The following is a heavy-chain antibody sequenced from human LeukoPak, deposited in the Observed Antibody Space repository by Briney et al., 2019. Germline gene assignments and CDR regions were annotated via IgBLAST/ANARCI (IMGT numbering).Heavy chain of an antibody. CDR3: AKDAQRGFDYSNSLQN. V-gene: IGHV3-33*06. J-gene: IGHJ1*01. CDR1: GFTFSHYG. Sequence: GGSLRLSCAASGFTFSHYGMRWVRQTPGAGLEWVAVIWSDGGDKYYAKSVKGRFTISRDNSKNSLFLQMTSLRAEDTAVYYCAKDAQRGFDYSNSLQNWGQGILVTVSS. CDR2: IWSDGGDK. D-gene: IGHD4-11*01.